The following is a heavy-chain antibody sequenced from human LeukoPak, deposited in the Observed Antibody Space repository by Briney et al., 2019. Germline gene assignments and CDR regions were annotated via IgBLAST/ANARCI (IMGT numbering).Heavy chain of an antibody. V-gene: IGHV3-48*03. J-gene: IGHJ6*02. D-gene: IGHD2-15*01. CDR2: ISSSGSTI. Sequence: GGSLRLSCAASGFTFSSYEMSWVRQAPGKGLEWVSYISSSGSTIYYADSVKGRFTISRDNAKNSLYLQMNSLRAEDTAVYYCARDLRYCSGGSCYDYYGMDVWGQGTTVTVSS. CDR1: GFTFSSYE. CDR3: ARDLRYCSGGSCYDYYGMDV.